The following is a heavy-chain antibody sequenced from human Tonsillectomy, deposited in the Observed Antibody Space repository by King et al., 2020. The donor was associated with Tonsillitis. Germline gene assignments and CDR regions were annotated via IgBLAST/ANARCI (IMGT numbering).Heavy chain of an antibody. CDR2: SKGKKYGGAT. CDR3: PQDEGGNLYDCMHV. V-gene: IGHV3-15*01. J-gene: IGHJ6*02. CDR1: GLTFIHGW. Sequence: VQLVESGGDLVKPGESLRLSCAASGLTFIHGWMSWVRQAPGKGMGWVARSKGKKYGGATDYAAPVKGRFAISRDDSKNTVYLQMDSLKAEDTAVYYCPQDEGGNLYDCMHVWGQGTTVTVSS. D-gene: IGHD1-14*01.